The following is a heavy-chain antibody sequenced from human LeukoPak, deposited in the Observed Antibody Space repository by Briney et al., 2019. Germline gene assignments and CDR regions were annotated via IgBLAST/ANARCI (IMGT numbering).Heavy chain of an antibody. CDR3: AKPPDFWSGYYKPPPVDY. J-gene: IGHJ4*02. CDR2: ISGSGGST. V-gene: IGHV3-23*01. D-gene: IGHD3-3*01. Sequence: GGSLRLSCAASGFTFSSYAMSWVRQAPGKGLEWVSAISGSGGSTYYADSVKGRFTISRDNSKNTLYLQMNSLRAEDTAVYYCAKPPDFWSGYYKPPPVDYWGQGTLVTVSS. CDR1: GFTFSSYA.